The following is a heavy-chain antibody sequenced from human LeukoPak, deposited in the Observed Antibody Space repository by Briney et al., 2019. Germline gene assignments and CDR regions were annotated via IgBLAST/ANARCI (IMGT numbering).Heavy chain of an antibody. CDR2: ISGSGGST. D-gene: IGHD2-2*01. Sequence: GGSLRLSCAASGFTFSSYAMSWVRHAPGKGLEWVSAISGSGGSTYYADSVKGRFTISRDNSKNTLYLQMNSLRAEDTAVYYSAKSGDIVVVPAARNWFDPWGQGTLVTVSS. CDR1: GFTFSSYA. CDR3: AKSGDIVVVPAARNWFDP. J-gene: IGHJ5*02. V-gene: IGHV3-23*01.